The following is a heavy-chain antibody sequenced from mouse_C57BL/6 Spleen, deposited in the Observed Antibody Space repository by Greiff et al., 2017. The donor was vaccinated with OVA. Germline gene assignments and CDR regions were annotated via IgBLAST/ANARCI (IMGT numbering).Heavy chain of an antibody. D-gene: IGHD1-1*01. V-gene: IGHV1-20*01. CDR3: ARGTTVVARDCFDY. J-gene: IGHJ2*01. CDR1: GYSFTGYF. CDR2: INPYNGDT. Sequence: EVQLQQSGPELVKPGDSVKISCKASGYSFTGYFMNWVMQSHGKSLEWIGRINPYNGDTFYNQKFKGKATLTVDKSSSTAHMELRILTSEDSAVYYCARGTTVVARDCFDYWGQGTTLTVSS.